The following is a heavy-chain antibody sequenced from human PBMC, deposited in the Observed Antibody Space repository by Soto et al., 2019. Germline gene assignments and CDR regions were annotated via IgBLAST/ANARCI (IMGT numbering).Heavy chain of an antibody. CDR1: GFSLNTYGVG. J-gene: IGHJ6*02. CDR2: IYWDDDK. Sequence: QITLKESGPALVKPTQTLTLTCTFSGFSLNTYGVGVGWIRQPPGKTLEWLALIYWDDDKRYSPSLKSRLTITKDTSKDQVVLTMTHMAPVDTATYYCARSSPDQGYFYGVDVWGQGTTVTVSS. V-gene: IGHV2-5*02. D-gene: IGHD2-2*01. CDR3: ARSSPDQGYFYGVDV.